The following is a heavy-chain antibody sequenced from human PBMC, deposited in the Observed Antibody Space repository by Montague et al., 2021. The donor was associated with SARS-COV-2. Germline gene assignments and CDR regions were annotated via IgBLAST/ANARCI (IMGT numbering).Heavy chain of an antibody. D-gene: IGHD3-22*01. CDR3: ARGHLSVSMIVVVFTSAAYYLDY. CDR1: GGSFGDDP. CDR2: IKHSGST. J-gene: IGHJ4*02. Sequence: SETLSLTCGVSGGSFGDDPWSWIRQPPGKGLEWIGDIKHSGSTNYNPSLTSRVTISVDTSRNQFSLKLTSVTAADTAVYFCARGHLSVSMIVVVFTSAAYYLDYWGQGALVTVSS. V-gene: IGHV4-34*01.